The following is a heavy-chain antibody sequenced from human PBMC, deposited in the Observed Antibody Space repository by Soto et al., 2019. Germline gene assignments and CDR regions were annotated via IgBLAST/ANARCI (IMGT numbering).Heavy chain of an antibody. CDR1: GFTFSSYA. CDR2: ISGSGGST. CDR3: AKDSGRNYYDSSGYAH. Sequence: VGSLRLSCAASGFTFSSYAMSWVRQAPGKGLEWVSAISGSGGSTYYADSVKGRFTISRDNSKNTLYLQMNSLRAEDTAVYYCAKDSGRNYYDSSGYAHWGQGTLVTVSS. J-gene: IGHJ4*02. V-gene: IGHV3-23*01. D-gene: IGHD3-22*01.